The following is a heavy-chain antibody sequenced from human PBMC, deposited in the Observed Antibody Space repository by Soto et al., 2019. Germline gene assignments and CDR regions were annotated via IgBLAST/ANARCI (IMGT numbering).Heavy chain of an antibody. D-gene: IGHD2-2*02. CDR2: IIPILGIA. Sequence: KVSCKASGGTFSSYTISWVRQAPGQGLEWLGWIIPILGIANYAQNFQGRVTITSDKSSFIAYMELSSLRSEDTAVYYCFLGYCSSTSCYSRVGAFDIWGQGTMVTVSS. CDR1: GGTFSSYT. V-gene: IGHV1-69*02. CDR3: FLGYCSSTSCYSRVGAFDI. J-gene: IGHJ3*02.